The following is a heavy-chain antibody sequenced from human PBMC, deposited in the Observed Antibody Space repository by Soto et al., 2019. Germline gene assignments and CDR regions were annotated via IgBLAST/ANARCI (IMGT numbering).Heavy chain of an antibody. D-gene: IGHD1-1*01. CDR1: GGTFSSYT. CDR2: IIPIVNIA. Sequence: QVQLVQSGAEVKKPGSSVKVSCKASGGTFSSYTISWVRQAPGQGLEWMGRIIPIVNIANYAQKFQGRVTITADRSTSTAYMELSSLRSEDTAVYYCARDPADVEMATTKTYYSYHMVVWGQGTTVTVSS. V-gene: IGHV1-69*08. CDR3: ARDPADVEMATTKTYYSYHMVV. J-gene: IGHJ6*01.